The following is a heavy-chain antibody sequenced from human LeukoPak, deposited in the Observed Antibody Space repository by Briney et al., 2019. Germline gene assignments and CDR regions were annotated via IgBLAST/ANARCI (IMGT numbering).Heavy chain of an antibody. CDR2: ISYDGHNE. Sequence: GRSLRLSCAASGFTFSGYGMHWVRQAPGKGLEWVAVISYDGHNEYYADSVKGRFTISRDNSKNTVYVQMNSLRAEDTAVYYCAKGVGYGGMDVWGQGTTVTVSS. V-gene: IGHV3-30*18. CDR1: GFTFSGYG. CDR3: AKGVGYGGMDV. J-gene: IGHJ6*02. D-gene: IGHD2-8*01.